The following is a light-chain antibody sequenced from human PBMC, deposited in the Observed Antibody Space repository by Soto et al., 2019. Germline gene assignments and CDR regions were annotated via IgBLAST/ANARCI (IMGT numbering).Light chain of an antibody. CDR1: TSHVGSYNR. V-gene: IGLV2-18*01. CDR3: SLYTSSSTQAV. CDR2: EVS. J-gene: IGLJ1*01. Sequence: QSPLTQPPSVPASPGQSFTISCTRTTSHVGSYNRVSWYQQPPGTAPKLMIYEVSNRPSGVPDRFSGSKYGNTASLTISGLQAEGEADYYCSLYTSSSTQAVFGTGTKVTVL.